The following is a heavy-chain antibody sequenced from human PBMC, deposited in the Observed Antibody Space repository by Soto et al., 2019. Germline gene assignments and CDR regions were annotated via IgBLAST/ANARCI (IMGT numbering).Heavy chain of an antibody. V-gene: IGHV1-69*12. J-gene: IGHJ6*02. CDR3: ASPRGKVAGTDGGQYYYGMDV. CDR1: GGTFSSYA. D-gene: IGHD6-19*01. CDR2: IIPIFGTA. Sequence: QVQLVQSGAEVKKPGSSVKVSCKASGGTFSSYAISWVRQAPGQGLEWMGGIIPIFGTANYAQKFQGRVTITADESTSTAYMELSSLRSEDTAVYYCASPRGKVAGTDGGQYYYGMDVWGQGTTVTVSS.